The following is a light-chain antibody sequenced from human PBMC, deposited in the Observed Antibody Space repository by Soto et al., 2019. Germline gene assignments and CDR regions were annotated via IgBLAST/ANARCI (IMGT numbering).Light chain of an antibody. CDR2: GAF. CDR1: PSVTNY. CDR3: QQYGSSGT. V-gene: IGKV3-11*01. Sequence: EIVLTQSPATLSLSPGERATPSGRPSPSVTNYLAWYQQEPGQAPRLVIYGAFNRATGIPARFSGSGSGTDFTLTIRSLEPEDFAVYYCQQYGSSGTFGQGTKGDIK. J-gene: IGKJ1*01.